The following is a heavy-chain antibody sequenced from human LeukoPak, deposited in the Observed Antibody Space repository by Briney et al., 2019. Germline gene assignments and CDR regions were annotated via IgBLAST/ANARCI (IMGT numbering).Heavy chain of an antibody. J-gene: IGHJ4*02. V-gene: IGHV3-23*01. CDR1: GFTFSTYD. D-gene: IGHD6-19*01. Sequence: GGSLRLSCAASGFTFSTYDMSWVRQAPGKGLEWVSASSGSGGSTYYADSVKGRFTISRDNSKNTLYLQMNSLRAEDTAVYYCARVSWFHVSSGSDYWGQGTLVIVSS. CDR3: ARVSWFHVSSGSDY. CDR2: SSGSGGST.